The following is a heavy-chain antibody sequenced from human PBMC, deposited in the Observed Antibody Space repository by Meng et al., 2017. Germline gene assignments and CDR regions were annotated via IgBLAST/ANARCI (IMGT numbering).Heavy chain of an antibody. CDR2: IRSKAYGGTT. Sequence: GESLMISCTASGFTFGDYAMSWFRQAPGKGLEWVGFIRSKAYGGTTEYAASVKGRFTISRDDSKSIAYLQMNSLKTEDTAVYYCTRDRTYCGGDCYSPNAFDIWGQGTMVTVSS. CDR3: TRDRTYCGGDCYSPNAFDI. CDR1: GFTFGDYA. J-gene: IGHJ3*02. D-gene: IGHD2-21*02. V-gene: IGHV3-49*03.